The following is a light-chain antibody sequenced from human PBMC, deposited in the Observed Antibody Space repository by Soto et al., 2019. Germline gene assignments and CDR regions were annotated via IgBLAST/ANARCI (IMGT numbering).Light chain of an antibody. CDR3: QQYNNWPPIT. Sequence: EIVLTQSPGTLSLSPGERATLSCRASQSVSSSYLAWYQQKPGQAPRLXXYGASTRATGLPARFSGSGSGTELTLTISSLQSEDFAVYFCQQYNNWPPITFGQGTRLEIK. J-gene: IGKJ5*01. CDR1: QSVSSSY. CDR2: GAS. V-gene: IGKV3-15*01.